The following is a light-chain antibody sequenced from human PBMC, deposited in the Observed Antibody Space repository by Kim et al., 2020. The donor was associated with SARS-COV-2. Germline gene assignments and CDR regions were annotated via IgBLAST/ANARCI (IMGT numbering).Light chain of an antibody. V-gene: IGKV1-8*01. CDR2: AAS. Sequence: ASTGDRVTTTCRASQGIRHYLAWYQQKPGKAPKLLIYAASTLQSGVPSRFSCSGSGTDFTLTISCLQSEDFATYYCQQYYSYPFTFGPGTKVDIK. J-gene: IGKJ3*01. CDR1: QGIRHY. CDR3: QQYYSYPFT.